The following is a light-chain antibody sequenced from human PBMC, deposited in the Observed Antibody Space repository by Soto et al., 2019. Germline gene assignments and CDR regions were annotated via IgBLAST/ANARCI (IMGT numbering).Light chain of an antibody. CDR3: QQRSNWST. Sequence: EIVLTQSPATLSLSPGERATLSCRASQSVSSYLAWYQQKPCQAPRLLIYDASNRATGIPARLSGSGSGTDFTLTTSSLEPEDFAVYYCQQRSNWSTFGQGTKLEIK. J-gene: IGKJ2*01. CDR1: QSVSSY. CDR2: DAS. V-gene: IGKV3-11*01.